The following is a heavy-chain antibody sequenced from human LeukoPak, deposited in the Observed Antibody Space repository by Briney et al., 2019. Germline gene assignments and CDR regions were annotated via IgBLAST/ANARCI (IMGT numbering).Heavy chain of an antibody. D-gene: IGHD5-12*01. Sequence: GGSLRLSCAASGFTFSDYYMSWIRQAPGKGLEWVSYISSSGSTIYYADSVKGRFTISRDNAKNSLYLQMNSLRAEDTAVYYCARDYSPNIVATIAYDYWGQGTLVTVSS. CDR1: GFTFSDYY. V-gene: IGHV3-11*01. J-gene: IGHJ4*02. CDR3: ARDYSPNIVATIAYDY. CDR2: ISSSGSTI.